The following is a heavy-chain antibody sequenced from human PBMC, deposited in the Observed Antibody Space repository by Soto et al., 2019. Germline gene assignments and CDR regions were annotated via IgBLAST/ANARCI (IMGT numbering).Heavy chain of an antibody. CDR1: GITFSNYD. CDR3: AKDRYHSSGWYPRRHYYGMDV. Sequence: GGSLRLSCAASGITFSNYDMNWVRQVTGKGLEWVSGIGTAGATYYADSVKGRFTISRENAKNSFYLQMNSLRVEDTAVYYCAKDRYHSSGWYPRRHYYGMDVWGQGTTVTVSS. J-gene: IGHJ6*02. V-gene: IGHV3-13*01. CDR2: IGTAGAT. D-gene: IGHD6-19*01.